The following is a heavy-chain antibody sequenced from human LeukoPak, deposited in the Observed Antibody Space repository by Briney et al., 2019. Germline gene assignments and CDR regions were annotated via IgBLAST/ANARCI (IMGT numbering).Heavy chain of an antibody. V-gene: IGHV3-33*01. J-gene: IGHJ4*02. D-gene: IGHD1-14*01. CDR2: IAYDGSRA. Sequence: GRSLRLSCAGSRFTFGGYGMHWFRQTPGKGLEWVAVIAYDGSRAFYADSVKGRLTISRDNSKNTMSVQMDDLRAEDTAVYYCTRYNNDHFDYWGQGTLVTVSS. CDR1: RFTFGGYG. CDR3: TRYNNDHFDY.